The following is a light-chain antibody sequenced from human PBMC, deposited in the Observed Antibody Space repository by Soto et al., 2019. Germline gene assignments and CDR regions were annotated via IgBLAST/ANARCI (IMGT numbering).Light chain of an antibody. Sequence: QSVLTQPPSVSGAPGQRVTISCTGSSSNIGAGYDVHWYQLLPGTAPKLLIYRNNNRPSGVPDRFSGSKSGTSASLAITGLQAEDEADYYCQSYDSSLSGGVFGGGTKLTVL. V-gene: IGLV1-40*01. J-gene: IGLJ3*02. CDR1: SSNIGAGYD. CDR3: QSYDSSLSGGV. CDR2: RNN.